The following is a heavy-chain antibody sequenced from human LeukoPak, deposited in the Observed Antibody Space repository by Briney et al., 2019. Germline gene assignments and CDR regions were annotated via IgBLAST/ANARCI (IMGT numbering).Heavy chain of an antibody. D-gene: IGHD3/OR15-3a*01. CDR2: ITGDGGSA. Sequence: PGGSLRLSCAASGFTYDDYAMRWVRQAPGRGPEWVSLITGDGGSAYYTDSVKGRFTISRDNSKKSLYLQINSLRTEDTALYYCARTGNLDFWGQGTLVTVSS. CDR1: GFTYDDYA. V-gene: IGHV3-43*02. CDR3: ARTGNLDF. J-gene: IGHJ4*02.